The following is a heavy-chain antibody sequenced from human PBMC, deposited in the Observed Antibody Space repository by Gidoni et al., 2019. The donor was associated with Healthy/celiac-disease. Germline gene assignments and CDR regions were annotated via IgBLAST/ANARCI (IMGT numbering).Heavy chain of an antibody. CDR2: ISSSSYI. J-gene: IGHJ3*02. D-gene: IGHD6-13*01. CDR3: ASATVAAAYSDAFDI. CDR1: GFTFSRYR. Sequence: EVQLVESGGGLVKPGGSVGLSCAASGFTFSRYRRNWVRQAPGKGLEWVSSISSSSYIYYADSVKGRFTIARDNAKNSLYLQMNSLRAEDTAVYYWASATVAAAYSDAFDIWGQGTMVTVSS. V-gene: IGHV3-21*01.